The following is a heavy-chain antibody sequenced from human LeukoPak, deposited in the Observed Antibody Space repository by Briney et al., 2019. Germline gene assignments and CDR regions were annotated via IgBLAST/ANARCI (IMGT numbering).Heavy chain of an antibody. Sequence: SETLSLTCAVYGGSFSGYYWSWIRQPPGKGLEWIGYIYYSGSTNYNPSLKSRVTISVDTSKNQFSLKLSSVTAADTAVYYCAREQWLGSMTYYFDYWGQGTLVTVSS. V-gene: IGHV4-59*01. CDR3: AREQWLGSMTYYFDY. D-gene: IGHD6-19*01. J-gene: IGHJ4*02. CDR1: GGSFSGYY. CDR2: IYYSGST.